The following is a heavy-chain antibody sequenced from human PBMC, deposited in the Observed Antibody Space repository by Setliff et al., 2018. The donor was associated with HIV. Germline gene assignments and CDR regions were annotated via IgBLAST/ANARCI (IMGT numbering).Heavy chain of an antibody. V-gene: IGHV1-18*01. J-gene: IGHJ3*02. CDR1: GYTFTSYG. CDR2: ISAYNGNT. D-gene: IGHD2-15*01. CDR3: ARDRLTAGKYCSDSRCDDAFDI. Sequence: ASVKVSCKASGYTFTSYGISWVRQAPGQGLEWMGWISAYNGNTNYAQKLQGRVTMTTDTSTYTAFMELRSLKSDDTAVYYCARDRLTAGKYCSDSRCDDAFDIWGQGT.